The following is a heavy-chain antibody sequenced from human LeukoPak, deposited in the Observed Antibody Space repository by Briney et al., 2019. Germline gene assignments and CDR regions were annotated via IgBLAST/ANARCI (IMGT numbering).Heavy chain of an antibody. CDR3: AEGATPYYFDH. CDR1: GYGFSTFW. V-gene: IGHV5-51*01. CDR2: IQPGDSKT. Sequence: GESLKISCKGSGYGFSTFWIAWVRHMPGKGLECMGIIQPGDSKTRYSPSFQGHVTISADKSISTAYLQWSSLKASDTAMYYCAEGATPYYFDHWGQGTLVTVSA. D-gene: IGHD4/OR15-4a*01. J-gene: IGHJ4*02.